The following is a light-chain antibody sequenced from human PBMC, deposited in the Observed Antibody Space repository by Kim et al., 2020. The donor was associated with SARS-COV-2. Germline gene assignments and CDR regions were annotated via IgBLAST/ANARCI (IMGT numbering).Light chain of an antibody. Sequence: QSALTQPASVSGSPGQSLTISCAGTSSDVGGYNYVSWYQQHPGKAPKLMIYDVSNLPSGVSNRFSGSKSGNTASLTISGLQAEDDADYYCISYTSSSTLGFGGGTQLTVL. V-gene: IGLV2-14*03. J-gene: IGLJ2*01. CDR2: DVS. CDR3: ISYTSSSTLG. CDR1: SSDVGGYNY.